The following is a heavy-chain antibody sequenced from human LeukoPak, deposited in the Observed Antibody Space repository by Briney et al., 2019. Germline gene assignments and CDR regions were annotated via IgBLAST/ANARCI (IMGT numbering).Heavy chain of an antibody. J-gene: IGHJ1*01. CDR1: GFSFRSYW. D-gene: IGHD6-13*01. Sequence: PGGSLILSCTASGFSFRSYWMQWVRQAPGKGPVWVSRIESDGTGMTYADSVKGRFTVSRDNAKNTLYLQMDSLRVEDTAVYYCARAAVYTSTREPGYLHHWGQGTLVTVSS. V-gene: IGHV3-74*01. CDR2: IESDGTGM. CDR3: ARAAVYTSTREPGYLHH.